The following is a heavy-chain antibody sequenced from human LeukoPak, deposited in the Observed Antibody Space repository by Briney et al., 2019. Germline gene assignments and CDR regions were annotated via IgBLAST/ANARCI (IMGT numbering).Heavy chain of an antibody. J-gene: IGHJ4*02. CDR2: IYYTGNT. Sequence: SETLSLTCTVSGDSITNYFLSWIRQPPGKGLEWIGYIYYTGNTNYKPSLKSRVTISVDTSTNQFSLRLRSVTAAYTAVYYCARGRVAYSAYYFDYWGRGTLVTVSS. CDR3: ARGRVAYSAYYFDY. D-gene: IGHD2-15*01. V-gene: IGHV4-59*01. CDR1: GDSITNYF.